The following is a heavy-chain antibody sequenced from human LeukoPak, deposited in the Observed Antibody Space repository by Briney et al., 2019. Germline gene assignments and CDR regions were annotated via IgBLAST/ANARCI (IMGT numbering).Heavy chain of an antibody. CDR1: GFTFSSYG. V-gene: IGHV3-30*02. Sequence: GGSLRLSCAASGFTFSSYGMHWVRQAPGKGLEWVAFIRFDGSNKYYAYSVKGRFTISRDNSKNTLYLQMNSLRAEDTAVYYCAKGEMDTAGGPFDAFDIWGQGTMVTVSS. D-gene: IGHD5-18*01. J-gene: IGHJ3*02. CDR3: AKGEMDTAGGPFDAFDI. CDR2: IRFDGSNK.